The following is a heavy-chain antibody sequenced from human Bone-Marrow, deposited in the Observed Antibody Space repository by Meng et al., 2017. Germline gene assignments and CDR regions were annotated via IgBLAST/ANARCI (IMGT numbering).Heavy chain of an antibody. J-gene: IGHJ5*02. CDR2: INTNTGNP. V-gene: IGHV7-4-1*02. D-gene: IGHD2-21*02. CDR3: ARAYCGGDCYVSGWLDP. Sequence: GRWGQSGSWLKKPGASVKVSCKASGYTFTSYAMNWVRQAPGQGLEWMGWINTNTGNPTYAQGFTGRFVFSLDTSVSTAYLQISSLKAEDTAVYYCARAYCGGDCYVSGWLDPWGQGTLVTVSS. CDR1: GYTFTSYA.